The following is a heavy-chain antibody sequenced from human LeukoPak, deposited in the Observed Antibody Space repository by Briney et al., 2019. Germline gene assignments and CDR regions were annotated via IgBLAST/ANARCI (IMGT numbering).Heavy chain of an antibody. J-gene: IGHJ6*04. CDR2: IDSSGGYM. CDR3: AELGITMIGGV. D-gene: IGHD3-10*02. V-gene: IGHV3-21*01. CDR1: GFTFNTYS. Sequence: GGSLRLSCEASGFTFNTYSMNWARQAPGKGLEWVSSIDSSGGYMFYADSVKGRFTISRDNAKTSLYLQMNSLRAEDTAVYYCAELGITMIGGVWGKGTTVTISS.